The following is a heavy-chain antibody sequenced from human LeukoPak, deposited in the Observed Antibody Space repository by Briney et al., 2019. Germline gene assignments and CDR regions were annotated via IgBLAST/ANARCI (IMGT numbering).Heavy chain of an antibody. D-gene: IGHD2-21*02. Sequence: SETLSLPCTVSGGSLSSYYWSWMRQPAGKGLEWIGRIYTSGSTNYNPSLQGRVTMSVDTSQNHFPLKLSPVTAADTAVYYCARDTSGTGDFYPFDYWGQGTLVTVSS. J-gene: IGHJ4*02. CDR3: ARDTSGTGDFYPFDY. CDR2: IYTSGST. CDR1: GGSLSSYY. V-gene: IGHV4-4*07.